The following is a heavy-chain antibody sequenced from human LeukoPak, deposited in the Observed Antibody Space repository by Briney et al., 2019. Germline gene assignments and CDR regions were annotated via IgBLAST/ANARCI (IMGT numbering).Heavy chain of an antibody. D-gene: IGHD6-6*01. CDR3: AKDRGQLVSKYDWFDT. CDR2: ISSSGSST. J-gene: IGHJ5*02. Sequence: GGSLRLSCAASGFTFSSYAMNWVRQAPGKGLEWVSAISSSGSSTYYAESVKGRFTISRDNSKNTLYLQMNSLRAEDTAVYYCAKDRGQLVSKYDWFDTWGQGTLVTVSS. CDR1: GFTFSSYA. V-gene: IGHV3-23*01.